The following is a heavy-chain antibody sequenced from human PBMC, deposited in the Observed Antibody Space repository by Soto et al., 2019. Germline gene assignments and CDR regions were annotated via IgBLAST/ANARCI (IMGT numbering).Heavy chain of an antibody. J-gene: IGHJ4*02. CDR3: ARAMHYYDSSGYFDY. Sequence: SETLSLTCTVSGGSISSYYWSWIRQPPGKGLEWIGYIYYSGSTNYNPSIKSRVTISVDTSKNQFSLMRSSVTAAETAVYYCARAMHYYDSSGYFDYWGQGTLVTVSS. V-gene: IGHV4-59*01. CDR1: GGSISSYY. CDR2: IYYSGST. D-gene: IGHD3-22*01.